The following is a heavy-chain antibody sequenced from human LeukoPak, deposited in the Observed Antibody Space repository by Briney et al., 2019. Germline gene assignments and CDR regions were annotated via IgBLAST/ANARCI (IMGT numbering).Heavy chain of an antibody. CDR2: IYTSGST. V-gene: IGHV4-4*07. CDR1: GGSISSYY. D-gene: IGHD3-3*01. J-gene: IGHJ6*02. Sequence: PSETLSLTCTVSGGSISSYYWSWIRQPAGKGLEWIGRIYTSGSTNYNPSLKSRVTMSVDTSKNQFSLKLSSVTAADTAVYYCARGADFWSGYYVGMDVWGHGTTVTVSS. CDR3: ARGADFWSGYYVGMDV.